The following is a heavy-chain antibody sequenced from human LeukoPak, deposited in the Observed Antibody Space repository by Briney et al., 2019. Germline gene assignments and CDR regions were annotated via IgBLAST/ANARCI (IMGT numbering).Heavy chain of an antibody. CDR3: ARGSGSSSWYFSDY. J-gene: IGHJ4*02. D-gene: IGHD6-13*01. V-gene: IGHV3-30*19. CDR2: IWYDGSDK. CDR1: GFTFSNYG. Sequence: GRSLRLSCAASGFTFSNYGMHWVRQAPGKGLEWVAVIWYDGSDKYYADSVKGRFTISRDNSKNTLYLQMNSLRAEDTAVYYCARGSGSSSWYFSDYWGQGTLVTVSS.